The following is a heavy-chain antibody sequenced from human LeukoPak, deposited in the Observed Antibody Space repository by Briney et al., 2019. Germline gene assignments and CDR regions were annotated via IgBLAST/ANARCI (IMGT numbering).Heavy chain of an antibody. D-gene: IGHD3-10*01. V-gene: IGHV1-18*01. J-gene: IGHJ2*01. Sequence: GASVKVSCKASDYTFTNKGISWVRQAPGQGLEWMGWISAYNGHTNYAQKLQGRVTMTTDTSTSTAYMELRSLESDDTAVYYCARGWSWAAQDLWGRGTLVTVSS. CDR2: ISAYNGHT. CDR1: DYTFTNKG. CDR3: ARGWSWAAQDL.